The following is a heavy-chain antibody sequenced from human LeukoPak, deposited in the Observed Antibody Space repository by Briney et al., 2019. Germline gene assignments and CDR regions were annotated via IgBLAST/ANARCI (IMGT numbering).Heavy chain of an antibody. Sequence: SETLSLTCAVYGGSFSGYYWSWIRQPPGKGLEWIGEINHSGSTNYNPSLKSRVTISVDTSKNQFSLKLSSVTAADTAVYYCARGSSNWFDPWGQGNLVTVSS. CDR1: GGSFSGYY. V-gene: IGHV4-34*01. CDR2: INHSGST. J-gene: IGHJ5*02. CDR3: ARGSSNWFDP.